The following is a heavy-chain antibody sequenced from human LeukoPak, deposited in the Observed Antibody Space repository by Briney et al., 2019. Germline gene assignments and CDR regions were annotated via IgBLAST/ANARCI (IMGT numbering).Heavy chain of an antibody. CDR3: ARGGASSEWFDP. Sequence: SETLSLTCTVSGDSISGYYWSWIRQPPGKGLEWIAFIHSSGTTNYNPSLKSRVSISVDTSNNQFSLNVNAVTAADTAVYYCARGGASSEWFDPWGQGTLVTVSS. V-gene: IGHV4-59*01. CDR1: GDSISGYY. J-gene: IGHJ5*02. CDR2: IHSSGTT. D-gene: IGHD6-25*01.